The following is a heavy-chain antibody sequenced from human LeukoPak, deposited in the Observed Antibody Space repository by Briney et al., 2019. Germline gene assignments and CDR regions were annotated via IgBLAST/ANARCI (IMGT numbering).Heavy chain of an antibody. CDR2: IYYSGST. CDR1: GGSISSYY. CDR3: ARSYASNWGYFDY. D-gene: IGHD7-27*01. J-gene: IGHJ4*02. Sequence: ASETLSLTCTVSGGSISSYYWSWIRQPPGKGLEWIGYIYYSGSTKYNPSLKSRVTISVDTSKNQSSLKLSSVTAADTAVYYCARSYASNWGYFDYWGQGTLVTVSS. V-gene: IGHV4-59*01.